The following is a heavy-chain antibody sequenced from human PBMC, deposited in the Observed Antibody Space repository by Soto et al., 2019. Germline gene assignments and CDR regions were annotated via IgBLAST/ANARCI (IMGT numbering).Heavy chain of an antibody. Sequence: ASLKGSCKAAGYAFTSYDINWVRQATGQGLEWMGWMNPNSGNTGYAQKFQGRVTMTRNTSISTAYMELSSLRSEDTAVYYCARRALGYYDILTGYSRAPYYYYMDVWGKGTTVTVSS. CDR2: MNPNSGNT. D-gene: IGHD3-9*01. J-gene: IGHJ6*03. CDR1: GYAFTSYD. V-gene: IGHV1-8*01. CDR3: ARRALGYYDILTGYSRAPYYYYMDV.